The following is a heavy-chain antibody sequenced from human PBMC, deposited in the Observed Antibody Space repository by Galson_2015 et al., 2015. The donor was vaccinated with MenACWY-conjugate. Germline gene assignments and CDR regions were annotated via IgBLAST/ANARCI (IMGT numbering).Heavy chain of an antibody. J-gene: IGHJ6*02. CDR2: IDTFNSNV. Sequence: QSGAEVKKPGESLKISCKGSGYGFTNFWIAWVRQMPGKGLEWVGVIDTFNSNVRYSPSFQGQVTISADESISTAYLQWSSLKASDTAMYYCARHPPGGRGMDVWGRGTTVTVSS. V-gene: IGHV5-51*01. CDR3: ARHPPGGRGMDV. D-gene: IGHD1-26*01. CDR1: GYGFTNFW.